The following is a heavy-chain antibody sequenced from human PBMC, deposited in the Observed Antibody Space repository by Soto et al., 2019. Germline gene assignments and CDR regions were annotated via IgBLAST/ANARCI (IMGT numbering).Heavy chain of an antibody. D-gene: IGHD1-1*01. V-gene: IGHV6-1*01. Sequence: SQTLSLTCAISGDSVSTSGAALNLIMQSPSRGLEWLGRTYYRSKWYHEYAGSLKGRVTINPDTSKNHFSLQVNSVTPEDTAVYYCTRVTTSVRGMDVWGQGTTVTVS. J-gene: IGHJ6*02. CDR3: TRVTTSVRGMDV. CDR2: TYYRSKWYH. CDR1: GDSVSTSGAA.